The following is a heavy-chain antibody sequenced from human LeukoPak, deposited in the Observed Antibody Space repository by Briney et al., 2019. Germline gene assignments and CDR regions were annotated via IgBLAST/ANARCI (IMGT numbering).Heavy chain of an antibody. D-gene: IGHD2-15*01. J-gene: IGHJ4*02. CDR2: INHSVGT. CDR3: ARSDCSGGYCYSVY. V-gene: IGHV4-34*01. Sequence: SETLSLTCSVYSGSFSGYYWSWIRQPPGKGLEWIGEINHSVGTNYNPSLKSRVTMSLDTSKNQFSLKLSSVTAADTAVYYCARSDCSGGYCYSVYWGQGTLVTVSS. CDR1: SGSFSGYY.